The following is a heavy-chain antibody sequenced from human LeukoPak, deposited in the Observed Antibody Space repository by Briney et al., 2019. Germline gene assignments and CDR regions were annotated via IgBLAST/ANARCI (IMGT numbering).Heavy chain of an antibody. CDR2: VYYSGSP. V-gene: IGHV4-59*01. CDR3: ARALITMVRGVMGYYYYYGMDV. J-gene: IGHJ6*02. Sequence: SETLSLTCTVSGGSISSYFWSWIRQPPGMGLEWIGYVYYSGSPNYNPSLKSRVTISVDTSKNQFSLKLSSVTAADTAVYYCARALITMVRGVMGYYYYYGMDVWGQGTTVTVSS. CDR1: GGSISSYF. D-gene: IGHD3-10*01.